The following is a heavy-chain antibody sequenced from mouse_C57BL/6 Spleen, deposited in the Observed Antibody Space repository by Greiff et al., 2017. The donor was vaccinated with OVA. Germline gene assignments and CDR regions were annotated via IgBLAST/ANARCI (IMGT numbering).Heavy chain of an antibody. CDR1: GYSITSGYY. Sequence: EVKLMESGPGLVKPSQSLSLTCSVTGYSITSGYYWNWIRQFPGNKLEWMGYISYDGSNNYNPSLKNPISITRDTAKNQFFLKLNSVTTEDTATYYCARLGDGYSWYFDVWGTGTTVTVAS. V-gene: IGHV3-6*01. J-gene: IGHJ1*03. D-gene: IGHD2-3*01. CDR2: ISYDGSN. CDR3: ARLGDGYSWYFDV.